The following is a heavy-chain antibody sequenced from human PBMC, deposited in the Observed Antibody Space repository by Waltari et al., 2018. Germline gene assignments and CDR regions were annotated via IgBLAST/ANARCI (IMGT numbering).Heavy chain of an antibody. CDR3: ARNNGDYFGAGTFDV. Sequence: QVQLQESGPGLVKPSETLSLTCAVYGYSISSGSCCGWVRPPPGKGLEWIGNIYHSGSAHYNPSLKSRLTISVDTSKNQFSLKLTSVTAADTAVYYCARNNGDYFGAGTFDVWGQGTMVTVSS. CDR1: GYSISSGSC. D-gene: IGHD4-17*01. V-gene: IGHV4-38-2*01. J-gene: IGHJ3*01. CDR2: IYHSGSA.